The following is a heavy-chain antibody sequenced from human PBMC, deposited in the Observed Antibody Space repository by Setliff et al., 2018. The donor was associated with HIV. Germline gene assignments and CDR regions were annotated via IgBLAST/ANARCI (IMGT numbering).Heavy chain of an antibody. CDR2: IRTKAKGGTA. Sequence: GGSLRLSCTASGFIFGDYAMSWVRQAPGKGLEWVGFIRTKAKGGTAEYAASVKGRFTFSRDDSKSVAYLQMNSLKIEDAAVYYCSAGIQLLYWGQGTLVTVSS. J-gene: IGHJ4*02. V-gene: IGHV3-49*04. D-gene: IGHD1-1*01. CDR3: SAGIQLLY. CDR1: GFIFGDYA.